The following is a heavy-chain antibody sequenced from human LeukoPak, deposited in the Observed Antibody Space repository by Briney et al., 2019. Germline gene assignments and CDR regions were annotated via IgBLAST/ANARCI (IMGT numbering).Heavy chain of an antibody. D-gene: IGHD3-22*01. J-gene: IGHJ4*02. CDR1: GFTFSDFA. Sequence: GGSLTLSCAASGFTFSDFAMSWVRLPPGKGLKWVSVLSGSGGSTFYTDSVKGRFTISRDNSNNTLYRQMDGLSAEDTAIYYWAKHEVSDYDSSGYYPFDYWGPGTVVTVSS. V-gene: IGHV3-23*01. CDR3: AKHEVSDYDSSGYYPFDY. CDR2: LSGSGGST.